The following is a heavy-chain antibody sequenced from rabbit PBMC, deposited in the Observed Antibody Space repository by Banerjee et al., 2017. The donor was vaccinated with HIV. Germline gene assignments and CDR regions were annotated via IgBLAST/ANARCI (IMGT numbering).Heavy chain of an antibody. CDR2: ISSGGST. D-gene: IGHD4-1*01. J-gene: IGHJ4*01. CDR3: ARGDWLNL. Sequence: QEQLEESGGDLVKPEGSLTLTCTASGFSFNNNYVMCWVRQAPGKGLEYIGYISSGGSTYYAGWVNDRFTISRDTNENTLYLQLNSLTAADTATYFCARGDWLNLWGPGTLVTVS. V-gene: IGHV1S45*01. CDR1: GFSFNNNYV.